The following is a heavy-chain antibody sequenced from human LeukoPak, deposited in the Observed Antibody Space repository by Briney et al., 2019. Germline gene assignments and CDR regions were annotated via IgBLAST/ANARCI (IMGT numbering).Heavy chain of an antibody. J-gene: IGHJ6*03. CDR2: ISYDGSNK. CDR3: ARDEYQLPSYMDV. D-gene: IGHD2-2*01. Sequence: PGTSLRLSCAASGFTFSSYAMHWVRQAPGKGLEWVAVISYDGSNKYYADSVKGRFTISRDNSKNTLYLQMNSLRAEDTAVYYCARDEYQLPSYMDVWGKGTTVTVSS. V-gene: IGHV3-30*01. CDR1: GFTFSSYA.